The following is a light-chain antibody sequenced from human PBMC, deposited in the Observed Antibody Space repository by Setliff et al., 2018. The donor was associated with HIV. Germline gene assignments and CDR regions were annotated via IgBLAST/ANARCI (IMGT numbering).Light chain of an antibody. CDR1: TSDVGSYDL. CDR2: DVT. CDR3: SSYTSSGTYV. V-gene: IGLV2-14*02. Sequence: QSALAQPASVSGSPGQSITISCTGTTSDVGSYDLVSWYQQHPGKAPKLMIYDVTNRPSGVSDRFSGSKSVNTASLTISGLLAEDEADYYCSSYTSSGTYVFGTGTKVTVL. J-gene: IGLJ1*01.